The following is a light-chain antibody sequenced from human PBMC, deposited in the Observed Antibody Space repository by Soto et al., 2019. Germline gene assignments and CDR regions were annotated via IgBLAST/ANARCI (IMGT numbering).Light chain of an antibody. Sequence: DIVMTQSPLSLPVTPGESASISCRSSQSLLYSNGYNYLDWYLQKPGQSPQLLIYMGSNRASGVPDRLSGSGSGTDFTLKISRVEAEDVGIYYCMQTLQTRTFGQGTELEIK. CDR2: MGS. CDR1: QSLLYSNGYNY. CDR3: MQTLQTRT. V-gene: IGKV2-28*01. J-gene: IGKJ1*01.